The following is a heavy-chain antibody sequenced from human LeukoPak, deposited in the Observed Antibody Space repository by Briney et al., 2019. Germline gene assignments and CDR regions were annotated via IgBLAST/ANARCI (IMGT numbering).Heavy chain of an antibody. Sequence: GGSLRLSCAASGFTFSSYGMHWVRQAPGKGLEWVAFIRYDGSNKYYADSVKGRFTISRDNSKNTLYLQMNSLRAEDTAVYYCAKDLGFWVYTDVWGKGTTVTVSS. V-gene: IGHV3-30*02. CDR1: GFTFSSYG. J-gene: IGHJ6*03. CDR3: AKDLGFWVYTDV. D-gene: IGHD3-3*01. CDR2: IRYDGSNK.